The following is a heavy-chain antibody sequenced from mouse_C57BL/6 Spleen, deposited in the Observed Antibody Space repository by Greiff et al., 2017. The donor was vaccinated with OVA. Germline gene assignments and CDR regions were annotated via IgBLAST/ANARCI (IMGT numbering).Heavy chain of an antibody. J-gene: IGHJ4*01. D-gene: IGHD2-5*01. CDR2: IDTSDSYT. CDR1: GYTFTSYW. V-gene: IGHV1-59*01. Sequence: VQLQQPGAELVRPGTSVKLSCKASGYTFTSYWMHWVKQRPGQGLEWIGVIDTSDSYTNYHHKFKGKATLTVDTSTSTAYMQLSSLTSEDSAVYYCARGGSTIVTIAVWYWGQGATVTVAS. CDR3: ARGGSTIVTIAVWY.